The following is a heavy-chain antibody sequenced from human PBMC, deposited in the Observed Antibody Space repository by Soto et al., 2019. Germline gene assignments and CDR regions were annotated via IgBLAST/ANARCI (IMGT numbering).Heavy chain of an antibody. V-gene: IGHV1-3*01. CDR1: GYTFTNYA. CDR2: INAGNGNT. CDR3: AGGGRLYWDFDL. J-gene: IGHJ2*01. D-gene: IGHD1-26*01. Sequence: ASVKVSCKASGYTFTNYAMHWVRQAPGQRLEWMGWINAGNGNTKYSQKFQGRVTITRDTSASTAYMELSSLRSEDTAVYYCAGGGRLYWDFDLWGRGTLVTVSS.